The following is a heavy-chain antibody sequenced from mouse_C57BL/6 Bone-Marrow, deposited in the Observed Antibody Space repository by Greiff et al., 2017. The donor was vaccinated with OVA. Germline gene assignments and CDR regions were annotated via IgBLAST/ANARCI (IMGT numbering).Heavy chain of an antibody. V-gene: IGHV2-2*01. CDR1: GFSLTSYG. CDR3: SSFYDGYYVAY. Sequence: QVQLQQSGPGLAQPSQSLSITCTVSGFSLTSYGVHWVRQSPGKGLEWLGVIWSGGSTDYNAAFISRLSISKDNSKSQVFFKMNSLQADDTAIYYCSSFYDGYYVAYWGQGTLVTVSA. CDR2: IWSGGST. J-gene: IGHJ3*01. D-gene: IGHD2-3*01.